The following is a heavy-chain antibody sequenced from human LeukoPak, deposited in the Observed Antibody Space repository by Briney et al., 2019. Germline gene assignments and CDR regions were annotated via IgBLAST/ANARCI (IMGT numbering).Heavy chain of an antibody. CDR3: ARRDALDF. Sequence: SETLSLTCTVPGGSINSYYWNWVRQPPGRGLEWIGFVSDSGSTSYNPSLKSRVTISVDTSKNQFSLKLSPVTAADTAVYYCARRDALDFGGQGTMVTVSS. V-gene: IGHV4-59*01. CDR1: GGSINSYY. J-gene: IGHJ3*01. CDR2: VSDSGST.